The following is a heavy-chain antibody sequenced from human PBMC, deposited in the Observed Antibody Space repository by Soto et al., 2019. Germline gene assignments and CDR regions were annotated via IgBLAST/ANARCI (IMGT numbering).Heavy chain of an antibody. CDR1: GFTFTSSA. Sequence: ASVKVSCKASGFTFTSSAVQWVRQARGQRLEWIGWIVVGSGNTNYAQKFQERVTITRDMSTSTAYMELSSLRSEDTAVYYCAADLGDGVPKLYYGMDVWGQGTTVTVSS. CDR2: IVVGSGNT. J-gene: IGHJ6*02. CDR3: AADLGDGVPKLYYGMDV. V-gene: IGHV1-58*01. D-gene: IGHD3-3*01.